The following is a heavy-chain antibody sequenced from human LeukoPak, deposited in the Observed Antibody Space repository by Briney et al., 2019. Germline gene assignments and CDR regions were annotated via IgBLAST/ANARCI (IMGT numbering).Heavy chain of an antibody. D-gene: IGHD3-22*01. V-gene: IGHV1-2*02. Sequence: ASVKVSCKASGYTFTGYYMHWVRQAPGQGLEWMGWINHNSGGTNYAQKFQGRVTMTRDTSISTAYMELSRLRSDDTAVYYCARDLSYYDSSGRGGYWGQGTLVTVSS. J-gene: IGHJ4*02. CDR3: ARDLSYYDSSGRGGY. CDR2: INHNSGGT. CDR1: GYTFTGYY.